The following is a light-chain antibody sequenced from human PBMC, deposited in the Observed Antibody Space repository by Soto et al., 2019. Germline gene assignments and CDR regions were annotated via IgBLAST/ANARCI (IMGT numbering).Light chain of an antibody. V-gene: IGKV1-5*01. J-gene: IGKJ1*01. Sequence: DIQMTQSPSSLSAFVGDRVTITCRASQSIRNYLNWYQQKPGKAPKLLIYDASSLESGVPSRFSGSGSGTEFTLTISSLQPDDFATYYCQQYNSYWTFGQGTKVDI. CDR2: DAS. CDR1: QSIRNY. CDR3: QQYNSYWT.